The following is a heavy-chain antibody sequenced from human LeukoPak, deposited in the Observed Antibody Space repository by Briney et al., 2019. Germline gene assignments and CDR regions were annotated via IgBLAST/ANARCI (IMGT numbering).Heavy chain of an antibody. D-gene: IGHD6-6*01. J-gene: IGHJ5*02. CDR2: MNPNSGNT. CDR3: ARGIRSRRGSSRGNWFDP. V-gene: IGHV1-8*01. Sequence: ASAKVSCKXSGYTFTSYDINWVRQATGQGLEWMGWMNPNSGNTGYAQKFQGRVTMTRNTSISTAYMELSSLRSEDTAVYYCARGIRSRRGSSRGNWFDPWGQGTLVTVSS. CDR1: GYTFTSYD.